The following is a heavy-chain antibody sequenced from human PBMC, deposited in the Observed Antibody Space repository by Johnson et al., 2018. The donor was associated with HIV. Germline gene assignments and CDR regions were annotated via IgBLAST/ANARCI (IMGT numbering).Heavy chain of an antibody. J-gene: IGHJ3*02. CDR1: GFTFSSYA. CDR2: TSGRGGST. D-gene: IGHD3-3*01. Sequence: VQLVESGGGVVQPGRSLRLSCAASGFTFSSYAMSWVRQAPGTGLEWVSGTSGRGGSTYAADSVKCRFTISRDNSKNTLYLQMNSLKTEDTAVYYCTCPNFWSGQSPNDAFDIWGQGTMVTVSS. CDR3: TCPNFWSGQSPNDAFDI. V-gene: IGHV3-23*04.